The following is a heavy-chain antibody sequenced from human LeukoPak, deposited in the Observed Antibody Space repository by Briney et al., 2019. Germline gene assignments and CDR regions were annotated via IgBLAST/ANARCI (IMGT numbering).Heavy chain of an antibody. D-gene: IGHD2-2*01. Sequence: SETLSLTCTVSGGSISGSSYYWGWIRQPPGKGLEWIGSIYYSGSTYYNPSLKSRLTISVDTSKNYFSLKLSSVTAADTAVYYCARVLGYCSSSSCYGWFDPWGQGTLVTVSS. J-gene: IGHJ5*02. CDR2: IYYSGST. CDR3: ARVLGYCSSSSCYGWFDP. V-gene: IGHV4-39*07. CDR1: GGSISGSSYY.